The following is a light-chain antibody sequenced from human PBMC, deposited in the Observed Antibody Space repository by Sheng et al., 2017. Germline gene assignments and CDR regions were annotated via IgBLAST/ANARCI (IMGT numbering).Light chain of an antibody. Sequence: DIQMTQSPSTLSASVGDRVTITCRASESMSYWLAWYQQKPGKAPKLLIYKASALESGVPSRFSGSGSRTEFTLTISSLQPDDFATYYCQQYGSPTTFAGGTKVEIK. V-gene: IGKV1-5*03. CDR1: ESMSYW. CDR2: KAS. CDR3: QQYGSPTT. J-gene: IGKJ4*01.